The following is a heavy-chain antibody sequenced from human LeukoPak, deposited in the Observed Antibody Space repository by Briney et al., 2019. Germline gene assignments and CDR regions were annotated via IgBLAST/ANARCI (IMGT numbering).Heavy chain of an antibody. D-gene: IGHD5-18*01. J-gene: IGHJ4*02. V-gene: IGHV3-7*01. Sequence: GGSLRLSCAASGFTFSSYWMSWVRQAPGKGLEWVANIKQDGSEKYYVDSVKGRFTISRDNAKNSLYLQMNSLRAEDTAVYYCARDEGAAMARQDYWGQGTLVTVSS. CDR2: IKQDGSEK. CDR1: GFTFSSYW. CDR3: ARDEGAAMARQDY.